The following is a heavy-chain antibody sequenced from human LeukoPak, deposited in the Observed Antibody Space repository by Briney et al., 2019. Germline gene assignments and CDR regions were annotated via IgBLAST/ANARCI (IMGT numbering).Heavy chain of an antibody. V-gene: IGHV4-59*01. CDR3: ARGGYYGSGNDFRFDP. J-gene: IGHJ5*02. CDR1: GGSISSYY. Sequence: KPSETLSLTCTVSGGSISSYYWSWIRQPPGKGLEWIGYIYYSGSTNYKPSLKSRVTISVDTSKNQCSLKLNSVTAADTAVYYCARGGYYGSGNDFRFDPWGQGTLVTVSS. D-gene: IGHD3-10*01. CDR2: IYYSGST.